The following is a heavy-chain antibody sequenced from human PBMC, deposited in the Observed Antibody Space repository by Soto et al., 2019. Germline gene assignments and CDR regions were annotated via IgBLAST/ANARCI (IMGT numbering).Heavy chain of an antibody. CDR1: SGSISSYY. D-gene: IGHD3-3*01. V-gene: IGHV4-59*08. CDR2: IHYSGST. CDR3: ARGQRTIFGVVHTIWFDP. J-gene: IGHJ5*02. Sequence: SETLSLTCTVSSGSISSYYWSWIRQPPGKGLEWIGYIHYSGSTKYNPSLKSRVTISADTSKNQFSLKLSSVTAADTAVYYCARGQRTIFGVVHTIWFDPWGQGTLVIVSS.